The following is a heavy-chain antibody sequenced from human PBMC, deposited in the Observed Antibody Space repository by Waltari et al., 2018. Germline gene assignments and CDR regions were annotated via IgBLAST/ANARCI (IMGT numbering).Heavy chain of an antibody. Sequence: QVQLVQSGAEVKQPRSSVKVSCKASGGIFSSDPISWVRQAHGQGLEWVGGWIPLFGTENYAQKFQGRVTKTTDGSTRTAYMELGSLRDGDTAVCDCARATIAAYYLDYWGQGTLGTVSS. D-gene: IGHD2-21*01. CDR1: GGIFSSDP. CDR2: WIPLFGTE. CDR3: ARATIAAYYLDY. V-gene: IGHV1-69*05. J-gene: IGHJ4*02.